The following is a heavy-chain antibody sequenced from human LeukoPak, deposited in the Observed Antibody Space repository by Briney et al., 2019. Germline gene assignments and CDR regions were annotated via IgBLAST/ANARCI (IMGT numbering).Heavy chain of an antibody. CDR2: IRYDGSNK. CDR3: AKVIGYSYRTSYYFDY. CDR1: GFTFSSYG. D-gene: IGHD5-18*01. V-gene: IGHV3-30*02. J-gene: IGHJ4*02. Sequence: PGGSLRLSCAASGFTFSSYGMHWVRQAPGKGLEWVAFIRYDGSNKYYADSVKGRFTISRDNSKNTLYLQMNSLRAEDTAVYYCAKVIGYSYRTSYYFDYWGQGTLVTVSS.